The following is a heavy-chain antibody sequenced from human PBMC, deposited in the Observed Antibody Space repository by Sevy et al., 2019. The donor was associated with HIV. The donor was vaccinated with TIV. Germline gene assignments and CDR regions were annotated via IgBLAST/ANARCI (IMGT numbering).Heavy chain of an antibody. D-gene: IGHD2-21*02. CDR2: ISYDGSSE. CDR3: AHGYCGGDCSDMSQAGP. CDR1: GFTFRSYD. Sequence: GGSLRLSCAASGFTFRSYDLLWVRQAPGKGLEWLALISYDGSSEYYADSVKGRFAVSRDDSTNTLFLQMNSLRPEDTAVYYCAHGYCGGDCSDMSQAGPWGRGALVTVSS. V-gene: IGHV3-30*03. J-gene: IGHJ5*02.